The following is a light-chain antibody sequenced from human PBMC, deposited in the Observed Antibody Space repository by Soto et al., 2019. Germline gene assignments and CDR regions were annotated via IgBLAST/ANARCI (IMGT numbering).Light chain of an antibody. CDR2: DVS. Sequence: QSALTQPASVSGSPGQSITISFTGTSSDVGGYNYVSWYQQHPGKAPKLMIYDVSNRPSGVSNRFSGSKSGNTASLTISGLQAEDEAYYYCSSYTSSSDVVFGGGTKVTVL. CDR3: SSYTSSSDVV. J-gene: IGLJ2*01. CDR1: SSDVGGYNY. V-gene: IGLV2-14*01.